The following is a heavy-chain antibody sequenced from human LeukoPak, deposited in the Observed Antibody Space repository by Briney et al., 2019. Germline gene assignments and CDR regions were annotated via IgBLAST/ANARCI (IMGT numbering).Heavy chain of an antibody. Sequence: SGPTLVKPSETLSLTCTVSGGSINSYYWSWIRQPPGKGLEWIGYIYSSGSTDYNPSLKSRLSISVDTSKIQFSLRLSSVTVADTAVYYCARTPLRGATFFTSYPNWFDTWGQGTLVTVSS. CDR2: IYSSGST. J-gene: IGHJ5*02. CDR3: ARTPLRGATFFTSYPNWFDT. CDR1: GGSINSYY. D-gene: IGHD3-10*01. V-gene: IGHV4-59*08.